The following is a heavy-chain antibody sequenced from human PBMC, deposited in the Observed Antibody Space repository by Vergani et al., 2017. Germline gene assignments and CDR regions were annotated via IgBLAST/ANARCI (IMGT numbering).Heavy chain of an antibody. J-gene: IGHJ4*02. CDR1: GYSFTSYW. CDR2: IYPGDSDT. Sequence: EVQLVQSGAEVKKPGESLKISCKGSGYSFTSYWIGWVRQMPGKGLEWMGIIYPGDSDTRYSPSFQGQVTISADKSISTAYLQWSSLKASDTAMYYCAGHPRPGGRGVIITGFDYWGQGTLVTVSS. D-gene: IGHD3-10*01. V-gene: IGHV5-51*01. CDR3: AGHPRPGGRGVIITGFDY.